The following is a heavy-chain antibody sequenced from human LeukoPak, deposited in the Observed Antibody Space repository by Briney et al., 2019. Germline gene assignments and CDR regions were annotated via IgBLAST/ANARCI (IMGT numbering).Heavy chain of an antibody. J-gene: IGHJ4*02. D-gene: IGHD3-16*01. V-gene: IGHV3-30*02. CDR3: AKDGGQGADY. CDR1: GFTFSSYG. Sequence: GGSLRLSCAASGFTFSSYGMHWVRQAPGKGLGWVAFIRYDGSNKYYADSVKGRFTISRDNSKNTLYLQMNSLRAEDMAVYYCAKDGGQGADYWGQGTLVSVSS. CDR2: IRYDGSNK.